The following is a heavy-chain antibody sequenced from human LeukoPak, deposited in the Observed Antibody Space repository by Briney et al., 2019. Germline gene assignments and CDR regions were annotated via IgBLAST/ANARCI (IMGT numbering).Heavy chain of an antibody. J-gene: IGHJ6*02. CDR3: ARAPSISSWLNYYYYGMDV. CDR2: INTNTGNP. Sequence: ASVKVSCTASGYTFTSYAMNWVRQAPGQGLEWMGWINTNTGNPTYAQGFTGRFVFSLDTSVSTAYLQISSLKAEDTAVYYCARAPSISSWLNYYYYGMDVWGQGTTVTVSS. CDR1: GYTFTSYA. V-gene: IGHV7-4-1*02. D-gene: IGHD6-13*01.